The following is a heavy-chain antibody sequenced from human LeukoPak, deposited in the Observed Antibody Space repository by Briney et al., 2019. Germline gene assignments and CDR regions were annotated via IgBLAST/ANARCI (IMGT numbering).Heavy chain of an antibody. D-gene: IGHD4-11*01. J-gene: IGHJ6*03. CDR2: IYYSGST. Sequence: PSETLSLTCTVSGGSISSSSYYWGWIRQPPGKGLEWIGSIYYSGSTYYNPSLKSRVTISVDTSKNQFSLKLSSVTAADTAVYYCARGMPTVRKRGYYYYMDVWGKGTTVTVSS. V-gene: IGHV4-39*07. CDR3: ARGMPTVRKRGYYYYMDV. CDR1: GGSISSSSYY.